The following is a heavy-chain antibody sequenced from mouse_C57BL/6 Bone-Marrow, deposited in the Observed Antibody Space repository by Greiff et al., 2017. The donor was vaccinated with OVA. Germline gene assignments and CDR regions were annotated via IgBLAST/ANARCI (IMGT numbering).Heavy chain of an antibody. CDR3: AREKGELRSDY. CDR2: ISDGGSYT. J-gene: IGHJ2*01. CDR1: GFTFSSYA. V-gene: IGHV5-4*01. Sequence: EVKLVESGGGLVKPGGSLKLSCAASGFTFSSYAMSWVRQTPEKRLEWVATISDGGSYTYYPDNVKGRFTISRDNAKNNLYLQMSHLKSEDTAMYYCAREKGELRSDYWGKGTTLTVSS. D-gene: IGHD1-1*01.